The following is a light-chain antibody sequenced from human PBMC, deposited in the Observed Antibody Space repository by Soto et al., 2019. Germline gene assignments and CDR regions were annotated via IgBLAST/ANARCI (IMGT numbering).Light chain of an antibody. V-gene: IGKV1-39*01. J-gene: IGKJ1*01. CDR2: AAS. Sequence: DIQMTQSQSSLSASVVDRVTITCRASQSISSYLNWYQQKPGKAPKLLIYAASSLQSGVPSRFSGSGSGTDFTLTISSLQPEDFATYYCQQSYSTPRTFGQGTKVDNK. CDR1: QSISSY. CDR3: QQSYSTPRT.